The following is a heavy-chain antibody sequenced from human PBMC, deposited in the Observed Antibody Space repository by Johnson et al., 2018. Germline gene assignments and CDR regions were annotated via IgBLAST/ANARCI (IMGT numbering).Heavy chain of an antibody. Sequence: EVQLVESGGHLGQPGGSXRLSCAASGFTLYGYTMSWVRQAPGKGLEWLSYITSSSSTIYYADSVKGRFTISRDNAKNSLYLQMPSLGDDDPAVYYCARGGSGYGMDVWGQGTTVTVSS. V-gene: IGHV3-48*02. CDR2: ITSSSSTI. J-gene: IGHJ6*02. CDR1: GFTLYGYT. D-gene: IGHD1-26*01. CDR3: ARGGSGYGMDV.